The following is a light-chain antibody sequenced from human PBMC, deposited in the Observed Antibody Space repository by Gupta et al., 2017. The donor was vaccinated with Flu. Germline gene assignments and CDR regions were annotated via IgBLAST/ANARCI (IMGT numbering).Light chain of an antibody. CDR3: QQYNSYSYS. V-gene: IGKV1-5*03. J-gene: IGKJ2*03. Sequence: DIQMTQYPSTLSASVGDRVTIPCRASQSISSWLDWYQQKPGKAPKLLIYKASSLESGVPSRFSGSGSGTEFTLTISSLQPDDFATYYCQQYNSYSYSFGQGTKLEIK. CDR2: KAS. CDR1: QSISSW.